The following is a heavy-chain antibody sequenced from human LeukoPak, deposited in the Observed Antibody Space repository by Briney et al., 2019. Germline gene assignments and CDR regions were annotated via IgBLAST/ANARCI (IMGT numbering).Heavy chain of an antibody. Sequence: GSLRLSCAASGFPFSDFWMTWVRQAPGKGLEWVANIKEDGSEKHYMDSVKGRFTISRDNAENSVYLQMNSLRTEDTAVYSCARIEAGAFDHWGQGNLVIVSS. D-gene: IGHD3-10*01. V-gene: IGHV3-7*01. CDR3: ARIEAGAFDH. CDR2: IKEDGSEK. CDR1: GFPFSDFW. J-gene: IGHJ4*02.